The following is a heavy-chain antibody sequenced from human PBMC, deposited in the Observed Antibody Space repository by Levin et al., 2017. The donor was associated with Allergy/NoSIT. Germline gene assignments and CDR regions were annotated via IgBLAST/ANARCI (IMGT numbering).Heavy chain of an antibody. CDR3: ARGLGSGSDYWRWGVGALYYYSYMDV. CDR1: GGSMSDYH. CDR2: IQNSGRP. J-gene: IGHJ6*03. Sequence: SETLSLTCTVSGGSMSDYHWSWIRHSPGKKMEWIGYIQNSGRPKHNPSLKGRLSMSVDTSKKQIYLKVTSVTAADTAVYYCARGLGSGSDYWRWGVGALYYYSYMDVWGKGTTVTVSS. D-gene: IGHD3-10*01. V-gene: IGHV4-59*08.